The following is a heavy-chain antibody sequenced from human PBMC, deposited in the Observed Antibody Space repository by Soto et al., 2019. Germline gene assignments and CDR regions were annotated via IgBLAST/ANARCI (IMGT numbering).Heavy chain of an antibody. CDR2: ISAYNGNT. CDR3: ARSGSSTSYYYYGMDV. CDR1: GYTFTSYG. Sequence: QVQLVQSGAEVKKPGASVKVSCKASGYTFTSYGISWVRQAPGQGLEWMGWISAYNGNTNYAQKLQGRDTMTTDTSTSTADMELRSLRSDDTAVYYCARSGSSTSYYYYGMDVWGQGTTVTVSS. V-gene: IGHV1-18*01. J-gene: IGHJ6*02. D-gene: IGHD1-26*01.